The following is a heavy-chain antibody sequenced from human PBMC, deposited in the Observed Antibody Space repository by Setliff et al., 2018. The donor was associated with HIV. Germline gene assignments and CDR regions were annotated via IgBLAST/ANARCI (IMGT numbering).Heavy chain of an antibody. CDR1: GFTFSNAW. J-gene: IGHJ2*01. V-gene: IGHV3-15*05. CDR2: IKRKTDGGTT. CDR3: VGHYYDPLTGYYVWFFDV. D-gene: IGHD3-9*01. Sequence: GGSLRLSCAASGFTFSNAWMSWVRQAPGKGLEWVGRIKRKTDGGTTDYAAHVKGRCTISREDSKNTLYLQMNSMKSDDTATYYCVGHYYDPLTGYYVWFFDVWGRGTLVTVSS.